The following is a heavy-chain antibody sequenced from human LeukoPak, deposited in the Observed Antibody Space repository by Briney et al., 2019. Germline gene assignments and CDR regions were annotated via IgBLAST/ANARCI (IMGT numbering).Heavy chain of an antibody. CDR1: IGSFSGYH. J-gene: IGHJ3*01. CDR2: IDHSGNT. Sequence: PSETLSLTCAVYIGSFSGYHWSWIRQPPGRGLGWIGEIDHSGNTKYNPSLKSRVTISVDKSKNQFSLKLSSVTAADTAVYYCARIAVVTQGDAFALWGRGTLVTVSS. CDR3: ARIAVVTQGDAFAL. D-gene: IGHD4-23*01. V-gene: IGHV4-34*01.